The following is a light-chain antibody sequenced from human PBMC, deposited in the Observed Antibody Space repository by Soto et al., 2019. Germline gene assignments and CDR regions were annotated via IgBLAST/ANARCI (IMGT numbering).Light chain of an antibody. Sequence: DVVMTQSPLSLSVTLGQPASISCRSSQGLVYSDGNTFLNWFHQRPGQSPRRLIYQVSNRDSGVPDRFSGSWSGTYYTLTISRVEAEDVGIYYCVQGTHWPWSFGQGTKVEIK. CDR2: QVS. V-gene: IGKV2-30*01. CDR1: QGLVYSDGNTF. J-gene: IGKJ1*01. CDR3: VQGTHWPWS.